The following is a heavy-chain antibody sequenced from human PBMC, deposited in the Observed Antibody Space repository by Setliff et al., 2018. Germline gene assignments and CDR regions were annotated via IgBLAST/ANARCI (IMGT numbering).Heavy chain of an antibody. Sequence: GASVKVSCKASGGTFRSYGISWVRQAPGQGLEWMGGLIPMFGTPGYAQKFQDRVTITTDESTSTAYMELNSLTSEDTAVYYCARSPALLGIVYLDPWGQGTRVTVSS. D-gene: IGHD2-15*01. J-gene: IGHJ5*02. CDR2: LIPMFGTP. V-gene: IGHV1-69*05. CDR3: ARSPALLGIVYLDP. CDR1: GGTFRSYG.